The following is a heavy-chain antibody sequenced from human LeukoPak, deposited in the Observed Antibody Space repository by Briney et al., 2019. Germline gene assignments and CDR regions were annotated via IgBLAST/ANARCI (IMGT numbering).Heavy chain of an antibody. J-gene: IGHJ4*02. V-gene: IGHV4-4*07. D-gene: IGHD2-2*02. CDR1: GGSIGSFY. Sequence: SETLSLTCTVSGGSIGSFYWSWIRQPAGKGLEWIGHTYTTGSTNYNPSLKSRVTMSVGTSNNQFSLRLRFVTAADTAVYYCARGRPNTSVLDYWGQGNLVSVSS. CDR2: TYTTGST. CDR3: ARGRPNTSVLDY.